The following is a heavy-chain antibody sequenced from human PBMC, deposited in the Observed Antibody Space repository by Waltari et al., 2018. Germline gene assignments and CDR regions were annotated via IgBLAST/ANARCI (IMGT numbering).Heavy chain of an antibody. J-gene: IGHJ4*02. D-gene: IGHD4-4*01. Sequence: QLQLQESGPGLVKPSETLSLTCTVSGGSISSSSYYWGWVRQPPGKGLEWIGSIYYSGSTYYNPSLKSRVTISVDTSKNQFSLRVSSVTAADTAVYYCAEVTTSNYWGQGTLVTVSS. CDR1: GGSISSSSYY. V-gene: IGHV4-39*07. CDR2: IYYSGST. CDR3: AEVTTSNY.